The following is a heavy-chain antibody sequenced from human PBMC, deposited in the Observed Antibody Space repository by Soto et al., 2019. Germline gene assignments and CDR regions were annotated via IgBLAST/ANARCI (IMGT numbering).Heavy chain of an antibody. CDR3: AKSSSASHRVVPYY. CDR1: GVTFSRYV. CDR2: ISYDGSNK. V-gene: IGHV3-30*18. J-gene: IGHJ4*02. D-gene: IGHD6-6*01. Sequence: PGVSIRHSWAASGVTFSRYVLHGVRQAPDKGMEWVAVISYDGSNKYYADSVKGRFTISRDNSKNTLYLQMNSLRAEDTAVYYCAKSSSASHRVVPYYRGQGTLV.